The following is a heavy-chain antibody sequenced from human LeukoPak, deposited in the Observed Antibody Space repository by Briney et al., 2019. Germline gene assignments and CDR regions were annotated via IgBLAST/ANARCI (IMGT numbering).Heavy chain of an antibody. CDR3: GKDRSIGTYYTFDH. CDR1: GFTFSSYG. Sequence: GGSLRLSCAASGFTFSSYGMSWVRQAPGKGLEWVISISGSGSTTFYADSVKGRFTVSRDNSNNRLYLQMSGLTAADTAVYYCGKDRSIGTYYTFDHWGQGTLVTVSS. CDR2: ISGSGSTT. V-gene: IGHV3-23*01. D-gene: IGHD1-26*01. J-gene: IGHJ4*02.